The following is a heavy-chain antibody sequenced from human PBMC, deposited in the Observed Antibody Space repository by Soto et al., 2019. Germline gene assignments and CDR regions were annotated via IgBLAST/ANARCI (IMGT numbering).Heavy chain of an antibody. J-gene: IGHJ6*02. CDR2: IYYSGNT. CDR1: GGSISSGYYY. CDR3: ASSSLYGMDG. V-gene: IGHV4-30-4*01. Sequence: QVQLQESGPGLVKPSQTLSLTCSVSGGSISSGYYYWSWIRQPPGKGLEWIGNIYYSGNTYYNPALKSRLIISIDTSNNQFSLKVGSVTAADTAVYYCASSSLYGMDGWGQGTTVTVSS.